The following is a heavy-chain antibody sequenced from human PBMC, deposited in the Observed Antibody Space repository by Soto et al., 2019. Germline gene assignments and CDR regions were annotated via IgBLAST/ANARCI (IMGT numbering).Heavy chain of an antibody. J-gene: IGHJ5*01. D-gene: IGHD3-3*01. CDR2: IYYSGST. V-gene: IGHV4-31*03. Sequence: SETLSLTCTVSGGSINSAGYYWSWLRQHPGQGLEWIGNIYYSGSTNYNPSLKSRVTISIDTSKNHFSLNLSSVTAADTAVYYCARVQTIFGGVLGDGEPGLQRWAVALIIIPINECKPLQGLSWG. CDR1: GGSINSAGYY. CDR3: ARVQTIFGGVLGDGEPGLQRWAVALIIIPINECKPLQGLS.